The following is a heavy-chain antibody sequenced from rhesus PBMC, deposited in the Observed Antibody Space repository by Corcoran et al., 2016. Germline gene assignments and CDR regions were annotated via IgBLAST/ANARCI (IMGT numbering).Heavy chain of an antibody. V-gene: IGHV4S12*01. J-gene: IGHJ4*01. D-gene: IGHD6-31*01. CDR1: GGSISGGYYY. CDR3: ARWGSGWYGIDY. Sequence: QVKLQESGPGLVKPLETLSLTCAVSGGSISGGYYYWSWIRQPSGKGLGWIGGIYSSSENPDYNPSLKSRVTISKDTSKNQFSLKLSSVTAADTAVYYCARWGSGWYGIDYWGQGVLVTVSS. CDR2: IYSSSENP.